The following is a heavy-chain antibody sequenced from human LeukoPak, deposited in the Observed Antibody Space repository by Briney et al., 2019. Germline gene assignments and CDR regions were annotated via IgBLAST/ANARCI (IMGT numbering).Heavy chain of an antibody. Sequence: PGRSLRLSCAASGFTFSSYAMHWVRQASGKGLEWVGRIRSKANSYATAYAASVKGRFTISRDDSKNTAYLQMNSLKTEDTAVYYCTSRGDYGYYFDYWGQGTLVTVSS. CDR2: IRSKANSYAT. CDR3: TSRGDYGYYFDY. V-gene: IGHV3-73*01. J-gene: IGHJ4*02. CDR1: GFTFSSYA. D-gene: IGHD4-17*01.